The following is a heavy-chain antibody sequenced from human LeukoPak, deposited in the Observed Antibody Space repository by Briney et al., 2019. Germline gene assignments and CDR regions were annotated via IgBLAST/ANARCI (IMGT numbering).Heavy chain of an antibody. CDR2: IKRNADGGTT. Sequence: GGSLRLSCAASGITLTNAWMSWVRQAPGKGLEWVGRIKRNADGGTTEYGAPVKGRFSISRDDPKNTLFLQMSSLETEDTAVYYCTAEGYPYGFHDVGVWGQGTTVTVSS. V-gene: IGHV3-15*01. J-gene: IGHJ6*02. CDR3: TAEGYPYGFHDVGV. D-gene: IGHD3-10*01. CDR1: GITLTNAW.